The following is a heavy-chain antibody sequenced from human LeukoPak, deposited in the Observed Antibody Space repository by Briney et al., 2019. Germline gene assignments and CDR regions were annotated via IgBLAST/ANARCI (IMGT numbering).Heavy chain of an antibody. CDR1: GGSISSYY. Sequence: PSETLSLTCTVSGGSISSYYWSWIRQPPGKGLEWIGYIYYSGSTNYNPSLKSRVTISVDTSKNQFSLKLSSVTAADTAVYYCARVLSGYYHFDYWGQGTLVTVSS. D-gene: IGHD3-22*01. J-gene: IGHJ4*02. V-gene: IGHV4-59*01. CDR2: IYYSGST. CDR3: ARVLSGYYHFDY.